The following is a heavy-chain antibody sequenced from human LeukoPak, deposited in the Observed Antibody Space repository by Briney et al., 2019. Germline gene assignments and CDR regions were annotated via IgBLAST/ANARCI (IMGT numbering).Heavy chain of an antibody. CDR3: ARVMGSGTYYLYYYGMDV. D-gene: IGHD3-10*01. CDR2: ISSSSTYI. CDR1: GFTFSSYS. J-gene: IGHJ6*02. V-gene: IGHV3-21*01. Sequence: GGSLRLSCAASGFTFSSYSMNWVCQAPGKGLEWVSSISSSSTYIYYADSVKGRFTISRDNAKNSLYLQMNSLRAEDTAVYCCARVMGSGTYYLYYYGMDVWGQGTTVTVSS.